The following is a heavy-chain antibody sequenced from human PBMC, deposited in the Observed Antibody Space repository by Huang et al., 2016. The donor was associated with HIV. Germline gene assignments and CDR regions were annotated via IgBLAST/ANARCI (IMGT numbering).Heavy chain of an antibody. CDR1: GGSFSGYF. CDR2: INQAGVT. V-gene: IGHV4-34*02. Sequence: QVQLEQWGAGLLKPSETLSLTCAVYGGSFSGYFWNWIRQSPGNGLEWIGQINQAGVTDYNPSLKSRATISVDTSKNQFSLRLTSVTAADTAIYYCAREIMISFGGPFDSWGHGNLVTVSS. D-gene: IGHD3-16*01. CDR3: AREIMISFGGPFDS. J-gene: IGHJ5*01.